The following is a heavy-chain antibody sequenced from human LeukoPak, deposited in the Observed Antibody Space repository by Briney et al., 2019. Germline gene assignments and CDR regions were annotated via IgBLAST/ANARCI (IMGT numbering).Heavy chain of an antibody. Sequence: GGSLRLSCAASGFTFSSYWMSWVRQAPGKGLEWVANIKQDGSEKYYVDSVKGRFTISRDNGKNSLYLQMNSLRAEDTAVYYCARSPRYNWNDVSAFDIWGQGTMVTVSS. V-gene: IGHV3-7*01. CDR1: GFTFSSYW. CDR3: ARSPRYNWNDVSAFDI. J-gene: IGHJ3*02. D-gene: IGHD1-1*01. CDR2: IKQDGSEK.